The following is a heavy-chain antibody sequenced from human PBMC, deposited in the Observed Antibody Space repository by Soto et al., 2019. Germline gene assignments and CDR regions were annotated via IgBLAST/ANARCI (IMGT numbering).Heavy chain of an antibody. CDR2: TRNKANSYTT. J-gene: IGHJ6*02. CDR1: GFTFSDHY. CDR3: ARGVVGATLSYYYYGMDV. D-gene: IGHD1-26*01. V-gene: IGHV3-72*01. Sequence: HPGGSLRLCCAASGFTFSDHYMDWVRQAPGKGLEWVGRTRNKANSYTTEYAASVKGRFTISRDDSKNSLYLQMNSLKTEDTAVYYCARGVVGATLSYYYYGMDVWGQGTTVTVSS.